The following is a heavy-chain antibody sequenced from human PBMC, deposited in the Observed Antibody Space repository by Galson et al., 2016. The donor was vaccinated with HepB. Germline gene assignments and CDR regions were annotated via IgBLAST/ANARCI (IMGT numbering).Heavy chain of an antibody. CDR3: ARDKWYCSSTSCYRYYGMDV. J-gene: IGHJ6*02. Sequence: TLSLTCTVSGGSISSGGYYWSWIRQHPGKGLEWIGYIYYSGSTYYNPSLKSRVTISVETSKNQFSLKLSSVTAADTAVYYCARDKWYCSSTSCYRYYGMDVWGQGTTVTVSS. V-gene: IGHV4-31*03. CDR2: IYYSGST. CDR1: GGSISSGGYY. D-gene: IGHD2-2*01.